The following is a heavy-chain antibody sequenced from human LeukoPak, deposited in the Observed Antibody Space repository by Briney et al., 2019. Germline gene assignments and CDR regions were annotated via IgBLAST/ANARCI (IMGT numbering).Heavy chain of an antibody. CDR1: GYTFTGYY. V-gene: IGHV1-18*04. CDR3: ARSLYGDYAYPGDY. Sequence: ASVKVSCKASGYTFTGYYMHWVRQAPGQGLEWMGWISAYNGNTNYAQKLQGRVTMTTDTSTSTACMELRSLRSDDTAVYYCARSLYGDYAYPGDYWGQGTLVTVSS. CDR2: ISAYNGNT. D-gene: IGHD4-17*01. J-gene: IGHJ4*02.